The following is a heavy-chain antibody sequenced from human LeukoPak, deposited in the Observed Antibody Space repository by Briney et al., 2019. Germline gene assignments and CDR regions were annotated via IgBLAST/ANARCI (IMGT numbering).Heavy chain of an antibody. CDR3: AKGSSSSSRYYFDY. CDR2: TSGSGGST. J-gene: IGHJ4*02. D-gene: IGHD6-6*01. Sequence: GGSLRLSCAASGFTFSSYAMSWARQAPGKGLEWVSVTSGSGGSTYYADSVKGRFTISRDNSKNTLYLQMNSLRAEDTAVYYCAKGSSSSSRYYFDYWGQGTLVTVSS. V-gene: IGHV3-23*01. CDR1: GFTFSSYA.